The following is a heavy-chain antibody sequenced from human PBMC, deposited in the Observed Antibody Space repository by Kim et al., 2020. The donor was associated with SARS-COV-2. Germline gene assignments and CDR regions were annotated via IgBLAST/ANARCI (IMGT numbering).Heavy chain of an antibody. CDR3: ARVGWSSGYYRFDY. Sequence: VDSVKGRFTISRDNAKNSLYLQMNSLRAEDTAVYYCARVGWSSGYYRFDYWGQGTLVTVSS. D-gene: IGHD3-22*01. V-gene: IGHV3-7*01. J-gene: IGHJ4*02.